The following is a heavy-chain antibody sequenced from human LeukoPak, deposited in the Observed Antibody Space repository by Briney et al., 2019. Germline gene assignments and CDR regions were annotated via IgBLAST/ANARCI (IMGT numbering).Heavy chain of an antibody. CDR2: ISWNSGSI. CDR1: GFTFDDYA. V-gene: IGHV3-9*03. J-gene: IGHJ4*02. Sequence: GGSLRLSCAASGFTFDDYAMHWVRQAPGKGLEWVSGISWNSGSIGYADSVKGRFTISRDNAKNSLYLQMNSLRAEDMALYYCAKGYYYDSSGPLGYWGQGTLVTVSS. CDR3: AKGYYYDSSGPLGY. D-gene: IGHD3-22*01.